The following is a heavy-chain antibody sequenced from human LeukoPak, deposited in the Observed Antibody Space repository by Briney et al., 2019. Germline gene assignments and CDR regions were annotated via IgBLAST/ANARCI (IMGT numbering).Heavy chain of an antibody. CDR2: IYYSGST. CDR3: ARASFDYYDSSGYYFDAFDI. CDR1: GGSISSYY. J-gene: IGHJ3*02. Sequence: PSETLSLTCTVSGGSISSYYWSWIRQPPGKGPEWIGYIYYSGSTNYNPSLKSRVTTTVNTSKNQFSLKPSSLTAADKAVYYCARASFDYYDSSGYYFDAFDIWGQGTMVTVSS. V-gene: IGHV4-59*01. D-gene: IGHD3-22*01.